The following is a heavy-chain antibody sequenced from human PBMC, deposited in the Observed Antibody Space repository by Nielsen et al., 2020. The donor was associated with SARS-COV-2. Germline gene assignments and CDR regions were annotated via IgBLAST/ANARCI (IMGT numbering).Heavy chain of an antibody. J-gene: IGHJ4*02. CDR3: AKDRAIFMIYFTRGGPDF. CDR1: GFTFSSYG. Sequence: GGSLRLSCAASGFTFSSYGMHWVRQAPGKGLEWVAVIWYDGSNKYCADSVKGRFTISRDNSKNTLYLQMNSLRAEDTAVYYCAKDRAIFMIYFTRGGPDFWGQGTLVTVSS. CDR2: IWYDGSNK. V-gene: IGHV3-33*06. D-gene: IGHD2-2*02.